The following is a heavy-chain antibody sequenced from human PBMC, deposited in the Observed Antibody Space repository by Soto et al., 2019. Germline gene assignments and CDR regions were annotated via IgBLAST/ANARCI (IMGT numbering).Heavy chain of an antibody. CDR1: GGSFSGYY. D-gene: IGHD2-2*01. CDR2: INHSGST. J-gene: IGHJ5*02. Sequence: SETLSLTCAVYGGSFSGYYWSWIRQPPGKGLEWIGEINHSGSTNYNPSLKSRVTISVDTSKKQISLKLNSVTAADTAVYYCARRYCSSTSCLAGFDPWGRGTLVTVSS. CDR3: ARRYCSSTSCLAGFDP. V-gene: IGHV4-34*01.